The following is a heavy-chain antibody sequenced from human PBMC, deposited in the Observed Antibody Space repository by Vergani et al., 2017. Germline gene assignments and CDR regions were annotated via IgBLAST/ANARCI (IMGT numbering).Heavy chain of an antibody. CDR2: IRARGAPT. D-gene: IGHD1-20*01. J-gene: IGHJ4*01. CDR1: GFIFSTYA. CDR3: AGAYGRYDCFDY. Sequence: EVQLVESGGGLVQPGGSLRLSCTASGFIFSTYAMSWVSQAPGKGLEWVSGIRARGAPTYSADSVKGRVTNSRDNSKNTLYLQMNSLRVEDTAVYYCAGAYGRYDCFDYWGQRTLVTVSS. V-gene: IGHV3-23*04.